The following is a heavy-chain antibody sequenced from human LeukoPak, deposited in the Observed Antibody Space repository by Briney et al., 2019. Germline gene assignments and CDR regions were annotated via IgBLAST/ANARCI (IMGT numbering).Heavy chain of an antibody. CDR2: RWYDGSNK. Sequence: PGGSLRLSCAASGFTFSSYGMHWVRQAPGKGLEWVAVRWYDGSNKNYADSVKGRFTISRDNAKNSLYLQMNSLRAEDTAVYYCARAWIAARPWAFDIWGQGTMVTVSS. V-gene: IGHV3-33*01. CDR3: ARAWIAARPWAFDI. CDR1: GFTFSSYG. J-gene: IGHJ3*02. D-gene: IGHD6-6*01.